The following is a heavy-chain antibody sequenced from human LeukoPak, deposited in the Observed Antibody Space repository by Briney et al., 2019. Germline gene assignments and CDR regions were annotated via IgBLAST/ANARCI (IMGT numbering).Heavy chain of an antibody. D-gene: IGHD1-26*01. Sequence: PSETLSLTCAVYGGSFSVYYWSWIRQPPGKGLEWIGEINHSGSTNYNPSLKSRVTISVDTSKNQFSLKLSSVTAADTAVYYCAREKVGATTVVSRHYQYYMDVWGKGTTVTISS. J-gene: IGHJ6*03. CDR1: GGSFSVYY. CDR3: AREKVGATTVVSRHYQYYMDV. V-gene: IGHV4-34*01. CDR2: INHSGST.